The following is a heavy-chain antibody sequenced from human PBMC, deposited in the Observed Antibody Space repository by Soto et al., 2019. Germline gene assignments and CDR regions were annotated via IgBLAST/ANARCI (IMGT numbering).Heavy chain of an antibody. CDR2: ITNDGSNK. V-gene: IGHV3-30*16. J-gene: IGHJ6*02. Sequence: LRHCRASYGFGCDTPALSYALYGLDKGRDRMAVITNDGSNKYYADSVKGRFTISRDNSKDTLFLQMNSLKGDDTAVYYCAKVVRADNTSSNFYYYSAMDAWGQGT. CDR3: AKVVRADNTSSNFYYYSAMDA. CDR1: GFGCDTPA. D-gene: IGHD6-6*01.